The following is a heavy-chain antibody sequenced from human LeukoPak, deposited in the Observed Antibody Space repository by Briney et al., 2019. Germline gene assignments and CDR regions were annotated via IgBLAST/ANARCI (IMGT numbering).Heavy chain of an antibody. J-gene: IGHJ4*02. CDR1: GYTFTGYY. CDR3: ARRGRIYDSSGYSLDY. D-gene: IGHD3-22*01. V-gene: IGHV1-2*02. Sequence: ASVKVSCKASGYTFTGYYMHWVRQAPGQGLEWMGWINPNSGGTNYAQKFQGRVTMTRDTSISTAYMELSSLRSEDTAVYYCARRGRIYDSSGYSLDYWGQGTLVTVSS. CDR2: INPNSGGT.